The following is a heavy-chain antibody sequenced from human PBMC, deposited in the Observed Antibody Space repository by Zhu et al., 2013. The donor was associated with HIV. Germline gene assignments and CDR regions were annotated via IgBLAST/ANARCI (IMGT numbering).Heavy chain of an antibody. Sequence: EVQLLESGGGLVQPGGSLRLSCAASGFTFSSYAMSWVRQAPGKGLEWVSAISGSGGSTYYADSVKGRFTISRDNSKNTLYLQMNSLRAEDTAVYYCAKGASVAAAGPYDAFDIWGQGTMVTVSS. CDR3: AKGASVAAAGPYDAFDI. D-gene: IGHD6-13*01. J-gene: IGHJ3*02. CDR1: GFTFSSYA. V-gene: IGHV3-23*01. CDR2: ISGSGGST.